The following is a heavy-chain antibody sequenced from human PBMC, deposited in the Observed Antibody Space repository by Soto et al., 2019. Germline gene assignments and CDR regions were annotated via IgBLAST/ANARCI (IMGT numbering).Heavy chain of an antibody. CDR2: FYYNGST. D-gene: IGHD6-19*01. Sequence: SETLSLTCTVPGGSISSYYWSWIRQPPGKGLEWIGYFYYNGSTNYTPSLKSRVTISVDTSKNQFSLKLSSVTAADTAVYYCARGGGGYSSGYPFDYWGQGTLVTSPQ. V-gene: IGHV4-59*01. CDR3: ARGGGGYSSGYPFDY. J-gene: IGHJ4*02. CDR1: GGSISSYY.